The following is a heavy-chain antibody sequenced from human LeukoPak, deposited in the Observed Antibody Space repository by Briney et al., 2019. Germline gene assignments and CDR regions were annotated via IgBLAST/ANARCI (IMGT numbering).Heavy chain of an antibody. CDR1: GYTFTSYG. D-gene: IGHD3-16*01. Sequence: ASVKVSCKASGYTFTSYGISWVRQAPGQGLELMGWISAYNGNTNYAQKLQGRVTMTTDTSTSTAYMELRSLRSDDTAVYYCAREYDAADWFDPWGQGTLVTVSS. CDR2: ISAYNGNT. J-gene: IGHJ5*02. CDR3: AREYDAADWFDP. V-gene: IGHV1-18*01.